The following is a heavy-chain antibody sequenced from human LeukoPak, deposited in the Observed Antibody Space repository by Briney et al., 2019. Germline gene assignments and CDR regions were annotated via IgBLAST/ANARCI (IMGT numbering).Heavy chain of an antibody. CDR2: ISGSGGST. V-gene: IGHV3-23*01. CDR3: ARDLPPNAYYYDSSGYPNWFDP. D-gene: IGHD3-22*01. Sequence: GGSLRLSCAASGFTFSSYAMSWVRQAPGKGLEWVSAISGSGGSTYYADSVKGRFTISRDNAKNSLYLQMNSLRAEDTAVYYCARDLPPNAYYYDSSGYPNWFDPWGQGTLVTVSS. J-gene: IGHJ5*02. CDR1: GFTFSSYA.